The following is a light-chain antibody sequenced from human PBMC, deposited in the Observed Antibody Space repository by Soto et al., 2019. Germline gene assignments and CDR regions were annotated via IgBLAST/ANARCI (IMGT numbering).Light chain of an antibody. CDR3: QSFDSSLSTWV. CDR2: GNN. Sequence: QSVLTQPPSVSGAPGQGVTISCTGSSSNFGAGYDVHWYQQLPGTAPKLLIYGNNNRPSGVPDRFSGSKSGTSASLASTGLQAEDEADYYCQSFDSSLSTWVFGGGTKLTVL. V-gene: IGLV1-40*01. CDR1: SSNFGAGYD. J-gene: IGLJ3*02.